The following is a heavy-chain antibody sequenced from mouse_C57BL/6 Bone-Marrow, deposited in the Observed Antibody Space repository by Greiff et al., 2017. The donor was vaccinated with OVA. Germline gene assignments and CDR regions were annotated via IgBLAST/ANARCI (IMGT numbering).Heavy chain of an antibody. CDR2: ISYDGSN. J-gene: IGHJ2*01. D-gene: IGHD2-1*01. Sequence: DVKLQESGPGLVKPSQSLSLTCSVTGYSITSGYYWNWIRQFPGNKLEWMGYISYDGSNNYNPSLKNRISITRDTSKNQFFLKLNSVTTEDTATYYCASDLLCPFDYWGKGTTLTVSS. V-gene: IGHV3-6*01. CDR3: ASDLLCPFDY. CDR1: GYSITSGYY.